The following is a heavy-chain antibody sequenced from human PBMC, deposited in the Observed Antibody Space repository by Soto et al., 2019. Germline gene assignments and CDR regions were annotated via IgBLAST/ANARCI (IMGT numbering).Heavy chain of an antibody. CDR1: GGTFRTYA. D-gene: IGHD6-19*01. J-gene: IGHJ6*01. Sequence: QVQLLQSVAEVKKPGSSVRVSCEASGGTFRTYAISWVRQAPGQGLEWMGEIIPIFGTVNYAQKFQGRVTITADESTTTVYMDLRSLRSEDTAVYYCAKGAVAGTPTSYYYYGMDVW. CDR3: AKGAVAGTPTSYYYYGMDV. CDR2: IIPIFGTV. V-gene: IGHV1-69*12.